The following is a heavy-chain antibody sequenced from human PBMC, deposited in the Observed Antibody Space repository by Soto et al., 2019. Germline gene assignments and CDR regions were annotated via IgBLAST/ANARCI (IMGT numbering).Heavy chain of an antibody. D-gene: IGHD3-9*01. CDR3: EYFGAYGMDV. CDR2: ISCDGSKK. Sequence: PGGSLRLSCAASGFHFGRFWMHWVRQAPGKGLVWVAVISCDGSKKYYADSVKGRFTISRDNSKNTLYLQMNSLRAEDTAVYYCEYFGAYGMDVWGQGTTVTVSS. V-gene: IGHV3-30-3*01. CDR1: GFHFGRFW. J-gene: IGHJ6*02.